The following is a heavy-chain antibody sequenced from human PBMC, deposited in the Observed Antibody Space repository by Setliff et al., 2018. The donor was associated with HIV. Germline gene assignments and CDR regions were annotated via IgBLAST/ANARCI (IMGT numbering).Heavy chain of an antibody. J-gene: IGHJ4*02. CDR2: MNTDGSST. D-gene: IGHD3-10*01. CDR1: GFTFSSYW. CDR3: TRSYYY. V-gene: IGHV3-74*01. Sequence: GGSLRLSCAASGFTFSSYWMHWVRQAPGKGLVWVFGMNTDGSSTRYADSVKGRFTISRDDSKRMVYLQMNSLTSEDTAVYFCTRSYYYWGQGTLVTVSS.